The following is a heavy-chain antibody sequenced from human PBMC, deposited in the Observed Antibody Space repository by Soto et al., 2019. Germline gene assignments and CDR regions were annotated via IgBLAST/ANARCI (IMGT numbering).Heavy chain of an antibody. CDR2: ISSSGSTI. CDR1: GFTFSDYY. Sequence: QVQLVESGGGLVKPGGSLRLSCAASGFTFSDYYMSWIRQAPGKGLEWVAYISSSGSTIYYADSVKGRFTISRDNAKNSLYLQMNSLRAEDTAVYYCARDIVVVVAASYYYYGMDVWGQGTTVTVSS. V-gene: IGHV3-11*01. J-gene: IGHJ6*02. CDR3: ARDIVVVVAASYYYYGMDV. D-gene: IGHD2-15*01.